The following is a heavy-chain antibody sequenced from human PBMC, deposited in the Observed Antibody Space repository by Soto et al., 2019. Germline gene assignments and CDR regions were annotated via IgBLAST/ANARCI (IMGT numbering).Heavy chain of an antibody. Sequence: QVQLQESGPGLVKPSETLSLTCTVSGGSISSYYWSWIRQPPGKGLEWIGYIYYSGSTNYNPSLKSRVTISVDTSKNQFSLKLSSVTAADTAVYHCARRWGTTFDCWGQGTLVTVSS. CDR1: GGSISSYY. CDR2: IYYSGST. D-gene: IGHD3-16*01. V-gene: IGHV4-59*08. J-gene: IGHJ4*02. CDR3: ARRWGTTFDC.